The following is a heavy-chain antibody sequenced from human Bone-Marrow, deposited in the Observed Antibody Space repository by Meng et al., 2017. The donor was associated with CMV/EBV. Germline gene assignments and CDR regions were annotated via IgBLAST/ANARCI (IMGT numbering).Heavy chain of an antibody. D-gene: IGHD1-26*01. CDR1: GYTFTCYD. V-gene: IGHV1-8*01. J-gene: IGHJ1*01. Sequence: ASVKVSCKASGYTFTCYDINWVRQATGQGLEWMGWMNPNSGNTGYAQKFQGRVTMTRNTSISTAYMELSSLRTEDTALYYCAKVVNGSYFVGYFQHWGQGTLVTVSS. CDR3: AKVVNGSYFVGYFQH. CDR2: MNPNSGNT.